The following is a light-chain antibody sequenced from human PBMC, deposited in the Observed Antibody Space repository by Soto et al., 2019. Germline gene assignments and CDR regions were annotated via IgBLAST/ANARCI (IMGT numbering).Light chain of an antibody. V-gene: IGLV2-14*01. CDR2: DVS. CDR1: SSDVGGYHY. CDR3: SAYTSSSTLLYV. Sequence: QSVLTQPASVSGSPGQSITISCTGTSSDVGGYHYVSWYQQHPGKAPKLMIYDVSNRPSGVSNRFSGYKSGNTASLNISGRHAEDEADYYCSAYTSSSTLLYVFGTGKKLNVL. J-gene: IGLJ1*01.